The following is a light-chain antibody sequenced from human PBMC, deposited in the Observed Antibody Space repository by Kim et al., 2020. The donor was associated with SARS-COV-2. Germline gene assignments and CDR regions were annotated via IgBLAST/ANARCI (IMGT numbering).Light chain of an antibody. CDR2: GKN. V-gene: IGLV3-19*01. Sequence: ALGQTVRITCQGDSLRSYYASWYQQKPGQAPVLVIYGKNNRPSGIPDRFSGSSSGNTASLTITGAQAEDEADYYCNSRDSSGTRMVFGGGTQLTVL. CDR1: SLRSYY. CDR3: NSRDSSGTRMV. J-gene: IGLJ2*01.